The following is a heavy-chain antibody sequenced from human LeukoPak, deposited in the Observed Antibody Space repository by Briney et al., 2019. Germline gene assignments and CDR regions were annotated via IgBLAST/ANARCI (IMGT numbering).Heavy chain of an antibody. J-gene: IGHJ3*02. CDR2: IYHSGST. Sequence: SETLSLTCAVSGYSISSGYYWGWIRQPPGKGLEWIGSIYHSGSTYYNPSLKSRVTISVDTSKDQFSLKLSSVTAADTAVYYCARQDGYCSSTSCYIFAFDIWGQGTMIAVSS. CDR1: GYSISSGYY. D-gene: IGHD2-2*02. V-gene: IGHV4-38-2*01. CDR3: ARQDGYCSSTSCYIFAFDI.